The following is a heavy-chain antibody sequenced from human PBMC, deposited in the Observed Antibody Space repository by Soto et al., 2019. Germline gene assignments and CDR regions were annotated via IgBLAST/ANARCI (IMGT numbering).Heavy chain of an antibody. V-gene: IGHV3-23*01. Sequence: EVQLLESGGGLVQPGGSLRLSCAASGFTFSSYAMSWVRQAPGKGLEYVSSISASGDGTYFADSVKGRFTISRDNSKNPLYLQMNSLRVEDTAVHYCARTTVTKSRDYWGQGTLVTVSS. CDR1: GFTFSSYA. D-gene: IGHD4-17*01. CDR3: ARTTVTKSRDY. J-gene: IGHJ4*02. CDR2: ISASGDGT.